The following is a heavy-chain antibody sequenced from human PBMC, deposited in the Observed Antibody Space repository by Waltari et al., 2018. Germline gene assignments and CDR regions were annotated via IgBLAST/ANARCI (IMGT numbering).Heavy chain of an antibody. J-gene: IGHJ6*02. V-gene: IGHV3-23*01. CDR3: ARLNDDHDFQALDF. CDR2: ISGSGDSI. D-gene: IGHD1-1*01. CDR1: GFSFGNYA. Sequence: ELQLLESEGGFVQPGGSLRLICAASGFSFGNYAMTWVRQAPGKGLEWVSGISGSGDSIYYADSVKGRFTISRDNSKNTLTLQVNSLRGEDTAVYYCARLNDDHDFQALDFWGQGTTVTVSS.